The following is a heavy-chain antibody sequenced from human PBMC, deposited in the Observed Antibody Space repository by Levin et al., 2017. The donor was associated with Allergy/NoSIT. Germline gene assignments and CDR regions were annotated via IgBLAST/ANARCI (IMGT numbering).Heavy chain of an antibody. Sequence: GESLKISCAASGFTFSDYYMSWIRQAPGKGLEWVSYISSGGSTIHYADSVQGRFTISRDNAKNSLYLQMNSLRAEDTAMYYGARRGSGRYVDYWGQGTLVTVSA. CDR3: ARRGSGRYVDY. J-gene: IGHJ4*02. CDR2: ISSGGSTI. CDR1: GFTFSDYY. V-gene: IGHV3-11*01. D-gene: IGHD3-10*01.